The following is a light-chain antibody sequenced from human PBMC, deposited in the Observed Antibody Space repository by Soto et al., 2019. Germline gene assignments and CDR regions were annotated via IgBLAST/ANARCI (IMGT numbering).Light chain of an antibody. CDR2: GAS. CDR3: QQYNTCLWT. Sequence: EVVMTQSPATLSVSPGERATLSCRASQSVNANLAWYQQKPGQAPRLLIHGASNRATGIPARFSGSGFGTEFILTISSLQSEDFAGYYCQQYNTCLWTFGQGTKVEI. CDR1: QSVNAN. J-gene: IGKJ1*01. V-gene: IGKV3-15*01.